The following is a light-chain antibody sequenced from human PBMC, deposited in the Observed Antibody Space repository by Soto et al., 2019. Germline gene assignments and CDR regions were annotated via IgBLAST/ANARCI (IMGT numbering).Light chain of an antibody. CDR1: QTISIW. CDR3: QQYDNYPLT. Sequence: DIQMAQSPSTLSANVGDIVSITCRSSQTISIWLAWYQQKPGKAPNLLIYQASTLETGVPSRFSGSGSGTEFTLTISGLQPDDFATYYCQQYDNYPLTFGGGTKVDIK. J-gene: IGKJ4*01. V-gene: IGKV1-5*03. CDR2: QAS.